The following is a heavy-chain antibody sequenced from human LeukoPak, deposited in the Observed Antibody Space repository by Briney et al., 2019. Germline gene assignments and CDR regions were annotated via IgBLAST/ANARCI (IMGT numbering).Heavy chain of an antibody. D-gene: IGHD6-13*01. Sequence: GGSLRLSCAASGFTFSSYWMSWVRQAPGKGLKWVANIKDDGSEKYYVDSVKGRFTISRDDAKNSLYLQMNSLRAEDTAVYYCARARDSSWDYWGQGTLVTVSS. CDR1: GFTFSSYW. J-gene: IGHJ4*02. V-gene: IGHV3-7*03. CDR2: IKDDGSEK. CDR3: ARARDSSWDY.